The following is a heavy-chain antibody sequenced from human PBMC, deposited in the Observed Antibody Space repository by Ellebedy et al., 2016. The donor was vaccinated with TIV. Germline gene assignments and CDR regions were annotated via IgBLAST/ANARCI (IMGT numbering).Heavy chain of an antibody. CDR2: IYSGGST. CDR1: GFTVSSNY. CDR3: AKGEVVTTIGAFDI. J-gene: IGHJ3*02. Sequence: GESLKISCAASGFTVSSNYMSWVRQAPGKGLEWVSVIYSGGSTFYADTVKGRVTISRDNSKNTLYLQMDSLRAEDTAVYYCAKGEVVTTIGAFDIWGQGTMVTVSS. D-gene: IGHD2-21*02. V-gene: IGHV3-53*01.